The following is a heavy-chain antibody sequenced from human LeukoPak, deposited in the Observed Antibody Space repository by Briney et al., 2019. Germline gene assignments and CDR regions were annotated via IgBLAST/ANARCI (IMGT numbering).Heavy chain of an antibody. CDR2: ISYDGSNK. Sequence: GGSLRLSCAASGFTFSSYAMHWVRQAPGKGLEWVAVISYDGSNKYYADSVKGRFTISGDNSKNTLYLQMNSLRAEDTAVYYCARDPGVQYFDYWGQGTLVTVSS. CDR3: ARDPGVQYFDY. J-gene: IGHJ4*02. CDR1: GFTFSSYA. V-gene: IGHV3-30*04. D-gene: IGHD3-10*01.